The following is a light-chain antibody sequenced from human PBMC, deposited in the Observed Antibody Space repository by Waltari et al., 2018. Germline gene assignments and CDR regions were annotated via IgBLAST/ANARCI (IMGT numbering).Light chain of an antibody. J-gene: IGKJ1*01. CDR1: QGIRND. CDR3: LQHNTYPWT. Sequence: DIQLTHSPSSLSASVRDRVTFTCRASQGIRNDLGWYQQKPGKPPKRLIYTASTLQSGVPSRFSGTGSGTEFTLTISSLQPEDFATYYCLQHNTYPWTFGQGTKVEIK. V-gene: IGKV1-17*01. CDR2: TAS.